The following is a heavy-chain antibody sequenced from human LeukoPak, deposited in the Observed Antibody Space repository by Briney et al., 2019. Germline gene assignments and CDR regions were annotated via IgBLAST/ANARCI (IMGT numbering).Heavy chain of an antibody. CDR2: ISYDGSNK. CDR3: ARGPYLKGRFDY. V-gene: IGHV3-30-3*01. J-gene: IGHJ4*02. Sequence: HPGGSQRLSCAASGFTFSSYAMHWVRQAPGKGLEWVAVISYDGSNKYYADSVKGRFTISRDNSKNTRYLQMNSLRAEDTAVYYCARGPYLKGRFDYWGQGTLVTVSS. CDR1: GFTFSSYA.